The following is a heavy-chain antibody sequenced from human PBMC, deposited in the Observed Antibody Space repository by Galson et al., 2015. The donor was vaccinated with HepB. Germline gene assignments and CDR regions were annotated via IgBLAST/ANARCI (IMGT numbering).Heavy chain of an antibody. Sequence: SLRLSCAASGFTFSSYGMHWVRQAPGKGLEWVAVISYDGSNKYYADSVKGRFTISRDNSKNTLYLQMNSLRAEDTAVYYCAKDGEVDTADWGQGTLVTVSS. J-gene: IGHJ4*02. CDR3: AKDGEVDTAD. D-gene: IGHD5-18*01. V-gene: IGHV3-30*18. CDR1: GFTFSSYG. CDR2: ISYDGSNK.